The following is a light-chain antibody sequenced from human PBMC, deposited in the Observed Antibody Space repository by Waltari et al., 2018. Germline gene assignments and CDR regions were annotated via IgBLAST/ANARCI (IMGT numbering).Light chain of an antibody. CDR1: QSVTNS. CDR3: QQRRDWPLT. V-gene: IGKV3-11*01. J-gene: IGKJ4*01. CDR2: ETS. Sequence: EIVLTQSPAILSLSPGERASLSCRASQSVTNSLAWYQQKPGQAPRLLIYETSNRATGIPARFSGSGFGTDFTLTISSLEPEDFAVYYCQQRRDWPLTFGGGTKVEIK.